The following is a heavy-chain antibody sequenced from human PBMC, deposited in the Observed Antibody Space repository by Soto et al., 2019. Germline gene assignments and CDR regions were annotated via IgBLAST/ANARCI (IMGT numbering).Heavy chain of an antibody. CDR2: IDPSDSYT. CDR3: ARRQAAAGDNDLTFDY. J-gene: IGHJ4*02. CDR1: GYSFTSYW. V-gene: IGHV5-10-1*01. D-gene: IGHD6-13*01. Sequence: EVQLVQSGAEVKKPGESLRISCKGSGYSFTSYWISWVRQMPGKGLEWMGRIDPSDSYTNYSPSFQGHVTISADKSISTAYLQWSSLKASDTAMYYCARRQAAAGDNDLTFDYWGQGTLVTVSS.